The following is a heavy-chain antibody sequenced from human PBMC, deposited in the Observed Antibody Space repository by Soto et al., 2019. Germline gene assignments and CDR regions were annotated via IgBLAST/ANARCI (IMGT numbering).Heavy chain of an antibody. D-gene: IGHD2-2*01. J-gene: IGHJ4*02. CDR1: GYTFTSYA. V-gene: IGHV1-3*01. CDR2: INAGNGNT. CDR3: ARDDDEVPDQLPA. Sequence: ASVKVSCKASGYTFTSYAMHWVRQAPGQRLEWMGWINAGNGNTKYSQKFQGRVTITRDTSASTAYMELSSLRSEDTAVYYCARDDDEVPDQLPAWGQGTLVTVSS.